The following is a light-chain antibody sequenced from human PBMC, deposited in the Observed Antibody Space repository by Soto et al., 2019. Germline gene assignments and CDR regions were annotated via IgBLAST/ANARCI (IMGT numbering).Light chain of an antibody. CDR1: RADVGAYDY. Sequence: QSALTQPASVSGSPGQSITISCTGTRADVGAYDYVSWYQHHPGKGPKLMIFDVTIRPSGVSNRFSGSKSGNTASLTISGLQAEDGADYHCSSYTNSGTPGFGGGTQLTV. J-gene: IGLJ7*01. CDR3: SSYTNSGTPG. CDR2: DVT. V-gene: IGLV2-14*03.